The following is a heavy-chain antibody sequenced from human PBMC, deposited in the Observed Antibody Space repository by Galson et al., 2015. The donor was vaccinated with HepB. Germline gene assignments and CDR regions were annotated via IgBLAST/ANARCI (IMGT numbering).Heavy chain of an antibody. Sequence: SLRLSCAASGFTFSSYAMSWVRQAPGKGLEWVSAISGSGGSTYYADSVKGRFTISRDNSKNTPYLQMNSLRAGDTAVYYCATSDRLRYFDWFPAFDIWGQGTMVTVSS. J-gene: IGHJ3*02. CDR1: GFTFSSYA. V-gene: IGHV3-23*01. D-gene: IGHD3-9*01. CDR2: ISGSGGST. CDR3: ATSDRLRYFDWFPAFDI.